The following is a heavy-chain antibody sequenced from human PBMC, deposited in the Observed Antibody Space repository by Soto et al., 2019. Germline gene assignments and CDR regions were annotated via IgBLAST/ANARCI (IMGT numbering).Heavy chain of an antibody. CDR3: ARDTPRMYSSSWFDY. D-gene: IGHD6-6*01. CDR1: GYTFTSYA. V-gene: IGHV1-3*01. J-gene: IGHJ4*02. CDR2: INAGNGNT. Sequence: QVQLVQSGAEVKKPGASVKVSCKASGYTFTSYAMHWVRQAPGQRLEWMGWINAGNGNTKYSQKFQGRVTITRDTSASTAYMERSSLRSEDTAVYYCARDTPRMYSSSWFDYWGQGTLVTVSS.